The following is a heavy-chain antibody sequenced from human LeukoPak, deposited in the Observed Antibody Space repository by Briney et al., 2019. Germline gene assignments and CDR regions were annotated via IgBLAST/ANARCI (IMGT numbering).Heavy chain of an antibody. D-gene: IGHD3-10*01. CDR1: GFTFSSYG. Sequence: GRSLRLSCAASGFTFSSYGMHWVRQAPGKGLEWVGIIWYDGSNKYYADSVKGRFTISRDNSKNTLYLQMNSLRAEDTAVYYCKVRYVYWGQGTLVTVSS. J-gene: IGHJ4*02. V-gene: IGHV3-30*19. CDR3: KVRYVY. CDR2: IWYDGSNK.